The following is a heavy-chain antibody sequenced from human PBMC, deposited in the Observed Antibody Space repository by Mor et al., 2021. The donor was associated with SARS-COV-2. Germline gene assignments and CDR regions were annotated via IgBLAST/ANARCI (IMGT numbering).Heavy chain of an antibody. Sequence: YGMHWVRQAPGKGLEWVAVISYDGSNKYYADSVKGRFTISRDNSKNTLYLQMNSLRAEDTAVYYCARGHIVVVPPGDYWG. CDR2: ISYDGSNK. CDR1: YG. J-gene: IGHJ4*01. V-gene: IGHV3-30*06. CDR3: ARGHIVVVPPGDY. D-gene: IGHD2-2*01.